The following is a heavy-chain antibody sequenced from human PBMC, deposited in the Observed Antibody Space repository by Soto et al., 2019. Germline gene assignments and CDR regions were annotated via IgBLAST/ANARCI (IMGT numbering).Heavy chain of an antibody. CDR2: ISAAGDP. CDR3: ARTDRDCYDLDV. Sequence: EVQLVESGGGLVQPGGSLRLSCEASGFTFRNYDMHWVRQGTGKGLEWVSGISAAGDPDYADSVEGRFTSSRENAQNSFFLQMNSLRVGDTAVYYWARTDRDCYDLDVWGQGTTVIVSS. J-gene: IGHJ6*02. CDR1: GFTFRNYD. V-gene: IGHV3-13*05.